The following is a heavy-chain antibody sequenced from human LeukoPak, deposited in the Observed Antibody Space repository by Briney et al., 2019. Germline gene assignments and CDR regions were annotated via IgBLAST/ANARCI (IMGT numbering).Heavy chain of an antibody. J-gene: IGHJ6*03. D-gene: IGHD2-15*01. CDR2: INHSGST. Sequence: SETLSLTCAVYGGSFSGYYWSWIRQPPGKGLEWIGEINHSGSTNYNPSLKSRVTISVDTSKNQFSLKLSSVTAADTAVYYCARAQTYCSGGSCYSVGPYYYYYYMDVWGKGTTVTVSS. CDR1: GGSFSGYY. CDR3: ARAQTYCSGGSCYSVGPYYYYYYMDV. V-gene: IGHV4-34*01.